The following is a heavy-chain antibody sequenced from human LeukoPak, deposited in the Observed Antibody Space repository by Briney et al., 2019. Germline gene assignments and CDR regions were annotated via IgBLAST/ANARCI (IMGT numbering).Heavy chain of an antibody. CDR1: GFTFSSYG. V-gene: IGHV3-30*18. D-gene: IGHD4-17*01. J-gene: IGHJ4*02. Sequence: GGSLRLSCAASGFTFSSYGMHWVRQAPGKGLEWVAVISYDGSNKYYADSVKGRFTISRDNSKNTLYLQMNSLRAEDTAVYYCAKGATVTTFGAICHYFDYWGQGTLVTVSS. CDR3: AKGATVTTFGAICHYFDY. CDR2: ISYDGSNK.